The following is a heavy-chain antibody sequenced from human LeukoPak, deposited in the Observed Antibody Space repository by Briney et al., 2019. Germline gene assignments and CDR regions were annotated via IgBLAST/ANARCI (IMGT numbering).Heavy chain of an antibody. Sequence: SETLSLTCAVYGGXFSGYYCSWIRQPPGKGLKWIGEINRSGSTNYNPSLKSRVTISVDTSKNQFSLKLSSVTAADTAVYYCASRPTDYYGSKGYFDYWGQGTLVTVSS. V-gene: IGHV4-34*01. CDR1: GGXFSGYY. CDR2: INRSGST. CDR3: ASRPTDYYGSKGYFDY. J-gene: IGHJ4*02. D-gene: IGHD3-10*01.